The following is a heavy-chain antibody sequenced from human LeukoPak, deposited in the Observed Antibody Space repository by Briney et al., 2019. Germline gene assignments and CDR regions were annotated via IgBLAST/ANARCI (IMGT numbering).Heavy chain of an antibody. CDR2: IHTSGST. CDR1: GGSISSGSYY. V-gene: IGHV4-61*02. Sequence: PSETLSLTCTVSGGSISSGSYYWSWIRQPAGKGLEWIGRIHTSGSTNYNPSLKSRVTISVDTSKNQFSLKLSSVTAADTAVYYCARGYSYGYSYWGQGTLVTVSS. CDR3: ARGYSYGYSY. J-gene: IGHJ4*02. D-gene: IGHD5-18*01.